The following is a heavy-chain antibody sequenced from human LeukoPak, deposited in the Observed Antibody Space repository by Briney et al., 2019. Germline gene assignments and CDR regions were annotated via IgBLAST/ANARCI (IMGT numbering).Heavy chain of an antibody. CDR1: GGPISSGGYY. J-gene: IGHJ4*02. CDR3: ARADRSGSSGY. V-gene: IGHV4-31*03. D-gene: IGHD1-26*01. Sequence: SQTLSLTCTVSGGPISSGGYYWSWIRQHPGKGLECIGYIYYSGSTYYNPSLKSRVTISVDTSKKQFSLKLSSVTAADTAVYYCARADRSGSSGYWGQGTLVTVSS. CDR2: IYYSGST.